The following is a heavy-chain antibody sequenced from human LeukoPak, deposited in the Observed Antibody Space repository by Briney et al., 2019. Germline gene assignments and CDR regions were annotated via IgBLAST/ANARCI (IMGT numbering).Heavy chain of an antibody. V-gene: IGHV3-23*01. CDR1: GFTFSSYA. D-gene: IGHD3-22*01. CDR2: ISGSGGST. J-gene: IGHJ4*02. CDR3: AKENGYYYDSSVLLGY. Sequence: PGGSLRLSCAASGFTFSSYAMSWVRQAPGKGLEWVSAISGSGGSTYYADSAKGRFTISRDNSKNTLYLQMNTLRAEDTAVYYCAKENGYYYDSSVLLGYWGQGTLVTVSS.